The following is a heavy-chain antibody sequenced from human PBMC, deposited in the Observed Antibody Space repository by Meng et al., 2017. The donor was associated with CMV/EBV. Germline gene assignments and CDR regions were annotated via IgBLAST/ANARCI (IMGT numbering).Heavy chain of an antibody. Sequence: QVQLVQSGAEVKKPXSSVKGSCKASGGTFSSYAIRWVRQAPGQGLEWMGGIIPIFGTANYAQKFQGRVTITADESTSTAYMELSSLRSEDTAVYYCALLAGGSGSYFSFDYWGQGTLVTVSS. CDR3: ALLAGGSGSYFSFDY. D-gene: IGHD3-10*01. V-gene: IGHV1-69*12. CDR2: IIPIFGTA. J-gene: IGHJ4*02. CDR1: GGTFSSYA.